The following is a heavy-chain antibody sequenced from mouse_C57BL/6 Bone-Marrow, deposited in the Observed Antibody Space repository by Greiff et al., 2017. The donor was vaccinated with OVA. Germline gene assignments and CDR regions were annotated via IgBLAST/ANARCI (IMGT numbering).Heavy chain of an antibody. J-gene: IGHJ4*01. D-gene: IGHD1-2*01. CDR1: GFSLTSYG. CDR3: AKPTATSYAMDY. V-gene: IGHV2-5-1*01. CDR2: IWRGGST. Sequence: VQLQESGPSLVQPSQSLSITCTVSGFSLTSYGVHWIRQSPGKGLEWLGVIWRGGSTDYNAAFMSRLSITKDNSKSQVFFKMNSLQADDTAIYYCAKPTATSYAMDYWGQGTSVTVSS.